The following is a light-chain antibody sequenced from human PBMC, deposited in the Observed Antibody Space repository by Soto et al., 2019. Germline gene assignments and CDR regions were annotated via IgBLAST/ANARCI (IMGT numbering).Light chain of an antibody. V-gene: IGKV1D-8*01. CDR3: QQYYSFPYT. CDR1: QSISSY. J-gene: IGKJ2*01. CDR2: AAS. Sequence: VIWMTQSPSLLSASTGDRVTISCRMSQSISSYLAWYQQKPGKAPELLIYAASTLESGVPSRFSGSGSGTDFTLTISCLQSEDFATYYCQQYYSFPYTFGQGTKLAIK.